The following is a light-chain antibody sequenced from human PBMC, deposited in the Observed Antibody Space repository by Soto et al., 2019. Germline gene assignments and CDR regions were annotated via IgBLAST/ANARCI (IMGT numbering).Light chain of an antibody. CDR3: QQYLNFPIT. V-gene: IGKV3-20*01. CDR1: QSVSTSY. Sequence: EIVLTQSPDSLSLSPGERATLSCRASQSVSTSYLAWYQQKPGQAPRLLIRTTSSRAAGIPSRFSGSGSGTDFTLTISRLEPDDFGVYYCQQYLNFPITFGQGTRLDIK. CDR2: TTS. J-gene: IGKJ5*01.